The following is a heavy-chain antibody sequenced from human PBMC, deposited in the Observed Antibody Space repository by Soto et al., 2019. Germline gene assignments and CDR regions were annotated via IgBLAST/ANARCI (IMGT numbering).Heavy chain of an antibody. D-gene: IGHD4-17*01. CDR2: FSGSGSYI. J-gene: IGHJ5*02. CDR1: GFTFSTYG. CDR3: ARDLYDGDYAWFDP. Sequence: EVQLVESGGGLVKPGGSLRLSCAASGFTFSTYGMNWVRQAPGKGLEWVASFSGSGSYIYYADSVKGRFTISRDNAKNSLYLQKNSLKAEDTAVYYCARDLYDGDYAWFDPWGQGTLVTVSS. V-gene: IGHV3-21*01.